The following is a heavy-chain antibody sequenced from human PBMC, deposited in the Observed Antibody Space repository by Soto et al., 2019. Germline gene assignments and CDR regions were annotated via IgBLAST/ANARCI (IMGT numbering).Heavy chain of an antibody. CDR3: AKDELLVEVVARDYYGLDV. D-gene: IGHD2-15*01. J-gene: IGHJ6*02. V-gene: IGHV4-30-4*01. Sequence: PSETLSLTCTVSGGSISSGDYYWSWIRQPPGKGLEWIGYIYYSGSTYYNPSLKSRVTISVDTSKNQFSLKLSSVTAADTAVYYCAKDELLVEVVARDYYGLDVWGQGTTVTVSS. CDR2: IYYSGST. CDR1: GGSISSGDYY.